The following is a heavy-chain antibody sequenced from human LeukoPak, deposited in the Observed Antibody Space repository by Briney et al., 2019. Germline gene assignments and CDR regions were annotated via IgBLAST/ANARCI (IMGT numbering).Heavy chain of an antibody. Sequence: PSETLSLTCAVYGGSFSGYYWSWIRQPPGKGLEWIGEINHSGSTNYNPSLKSRVTISVDTSKNQFSLKLSSVTAADTAVYYCARAPHYYDMDVWGKGTTVTVSS. CDR2: INHSGST. CDR1: GGSFSGYY. CDR3: ARAPHYYDMDV. J-gene: IGHJ6*03. V-gene: IGHV4-34*01.